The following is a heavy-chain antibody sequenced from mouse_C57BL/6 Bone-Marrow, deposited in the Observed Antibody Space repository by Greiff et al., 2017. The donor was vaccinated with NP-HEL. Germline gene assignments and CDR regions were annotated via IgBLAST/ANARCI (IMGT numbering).Heavy chain of an antibody. CDR2: INPGNSDT. CDR1: GYTFTSYW. J-gene: IGHJ4*01. V-gene: IGHV1-5*01. CDR3: TRFKVWDYYAMDY. D-gene: IGHD2-10*02. Sequence: VQLQQSGTVLARPGASVKMSCKTSGYTFTSYWMHWVKQRPGKGLEWIGAINPGNSDTSYNQKFKGKATLTAVTSASTAYMELSSLTNEDSAVDYSTRFKVWDYYAMDYGGRGPSATVSA.